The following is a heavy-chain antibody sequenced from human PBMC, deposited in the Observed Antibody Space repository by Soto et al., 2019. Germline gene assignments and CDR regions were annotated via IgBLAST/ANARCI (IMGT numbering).Heavy chain of an antibody. CDR1: GYTFSSIG. D-gene: IGHD3-10*01. CDR2: ISPYKGNT. V-gene: IGHV1-18*01. J-gene: IGHJ4*02. CDR3: ATHLDGSGRYYTHY. Sequence: ASVKVSCKAAGYTFSSIGISWVRQAPGQGLEWMGWISPYKGNTHYAQGLQGRVTMTTGTSTSTAYMELRSLRSDDTAVYYCATHLDGSGRYYTHYSGQGPLVTLSS.